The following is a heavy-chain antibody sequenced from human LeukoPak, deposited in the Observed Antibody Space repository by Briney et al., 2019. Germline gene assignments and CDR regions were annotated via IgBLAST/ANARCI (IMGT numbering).Heavy chain of an antibody. CDR1: GFTFSSYA. Sequence: EPGGPLRLSCAASGFTFSSYAMSWVRQAPGKGLEWVSAISGSGGSTYYADSVKGRFTISRDNSKNTLYLQMNSLRAEDTAVYYCAKPYSSGWYVAYYFDYWGQGTLVTVSS. J-gene: IGHJ4*02. D-gene: IGHD6-19*01. V-gene: IGHV3-23*01. CDR2: ISGSGGST. CDR3: AKPYSSGWYVAYYFDY.